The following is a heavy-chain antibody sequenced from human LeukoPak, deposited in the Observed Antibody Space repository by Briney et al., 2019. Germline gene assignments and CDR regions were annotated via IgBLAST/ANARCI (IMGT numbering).Heavy chain of an antibody. CDR2: ISSSSSYT. V-gene: IGHV3-11*06. D-gene: IGHD3-9*01. J-gene: IGHJ4*02. CDR1: GFTFSDHY. CDR3: ARSGRYFDWLLDY. Sequence: GGSLRLSCAASGFTFSDHYMSWIRQAPGRGLEWVSYISSSSSYTNYADSVKGRFTIPRDNAKNSLYLQMNSLRAEDTAVYYCARSGRYFDWLLDYWGQGTLVTVSS.